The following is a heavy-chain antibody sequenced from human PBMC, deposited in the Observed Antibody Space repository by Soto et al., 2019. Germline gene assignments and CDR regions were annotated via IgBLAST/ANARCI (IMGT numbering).Heavy chain of an antibody. J-gene: IGHJ4*02. CDR2: INPNSGGT. D-gene: IGHD3-22*01. Sequence: ASVKVSCKASGYTFTGYYMHWVRQAPGQGLEWMGWINPNSGGTNYAQKFQGWVTMTRDTSISTAYMELSRLRSDDTAVYYCAREKYYYDSSGYLVHWGQGTLVTVSS. CDR1: GYTFTGYY. CDR3: AREKYYYDSSGYLVH. V-gene: IGHV1-2*04.